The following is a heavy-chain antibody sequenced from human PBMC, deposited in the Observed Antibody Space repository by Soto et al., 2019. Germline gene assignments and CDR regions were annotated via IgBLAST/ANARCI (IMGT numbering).Heavy chain of an antibody. CDR3: AREGFGVVIGDYMDV. Sequence: QVQLQESGPGLVKPSGTLSLTCAVSSGSISSSNWWSWVRQPPGKGLEWIGEIYHSGSTNYNPSLTSRVTISVDKSKNQFSLKLSSVTAADTAVYYCAREGFGVVIGDYMDVWGKGTTVTVSS. V-gene: IGHV4-4*02. J-gene: IGHJ6*03. D-gene: IGHD3-3*01. CDR2: IYHSGST. CDR1: SGSISSSNW.